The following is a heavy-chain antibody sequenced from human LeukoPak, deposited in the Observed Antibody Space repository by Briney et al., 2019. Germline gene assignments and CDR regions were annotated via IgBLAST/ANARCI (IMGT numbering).Heavy chain of an antibody. D-gene: IGHD3-10*01. J-gene: IGHJ3*02. CDR3: AAFRGSPIDI. V-gene: IGHV4-39*01. Sequence: SETLSLTCTVSGGSISSSSYYWGWIRQPPGKGLEWIGSIYYSGSTYYNPSLKSRVTISVDTSKNQFSLRLSSVTAADTAVYYCAAFRGSPIDIWGQGTMVTVSS. CDR1: GGSISSSSYY. CDR2: IYYSGST.